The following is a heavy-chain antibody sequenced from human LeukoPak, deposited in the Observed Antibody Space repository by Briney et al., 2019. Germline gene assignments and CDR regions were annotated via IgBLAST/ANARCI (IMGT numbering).Heavy chain of an antibody. V-gene: IGHV4-61*02. D-gene: IGHD1-26*01. J-gene: IGHJ4*02. Sequence: PSETLSLTCTVSGGSISSGSYYWTWIRQPAGKGLEWIGRIYSSGGTNYNPSLKSRVTISVDTSKKHFSLELSSVTAADTAVYYCARTVSSGSSHFDYWGQGTLVTVSS. CDR2: IYSSGGT. CDR1: GGSISSGSYY. CDR3: ARTVSSGSSHFDY.